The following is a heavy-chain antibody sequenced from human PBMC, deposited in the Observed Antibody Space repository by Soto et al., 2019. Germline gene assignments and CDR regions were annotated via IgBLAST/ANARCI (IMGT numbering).Heavy chain of an antibody. CDR3: ARTRIAVAATFDY. CDR1: GYTFTSYA. D-gene: IGHD6-19*01. V-gene: IGHV1-3*01. Sequence: ASVKVSCKASGYTFTSYAMHWLRQAPGQRLEWMGWINAGNGNTKYSQKFQGRVTITRDTSASTAYMELSSLRSEDTAVYYCARTRIAVAATFDYWGQGTLVTVSS. CDR2: INAGNGNT. J-gene: IGHJ4*02.